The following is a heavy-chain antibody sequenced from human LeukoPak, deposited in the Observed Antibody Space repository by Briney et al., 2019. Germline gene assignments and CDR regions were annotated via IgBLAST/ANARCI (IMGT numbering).Heavy chain of an antibody. CDR1: GGTFSSFA. V-gene: IGHV1-69*13. J-gene: IGHJ5*02. Sequence: ASVKVSCKASGGTFSSFAINWVRQAPGQGLEWMGGIIPIFGTANYAQKFQGRVTITADESTSTAYMELSSLRSEDTAVYYCARKLGHCSSTSCYGVNWFDPWGQGTLVTVSS. CDR3: ARKLGHCSSTSCYGVNWFDP. D-gene: IGHD2-2*03. CDR2: IIPIFGTA.